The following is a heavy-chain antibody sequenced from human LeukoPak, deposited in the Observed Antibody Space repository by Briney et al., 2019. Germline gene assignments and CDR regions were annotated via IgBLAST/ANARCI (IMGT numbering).Heavy chain of an antibody. D-gene: IGHD6-19*01. CDR2: ISSSSSYI. CDR1: GFTFSSYS. Sequence: PGGSLRLSCAASGFTFSSYSMNWVRQAPGKGLKWVSSISSSSSYIYYADSVKGRFTISRDNAKNSLYLQMNSLRAEDTAVYYRARMRYSSGWSDAFDIWGQGTMVTVSS. V-gene: IGHV3-21*01. J-gene: IGHJ3*02. CDR3: ARMRYSSGWSDAFDI.